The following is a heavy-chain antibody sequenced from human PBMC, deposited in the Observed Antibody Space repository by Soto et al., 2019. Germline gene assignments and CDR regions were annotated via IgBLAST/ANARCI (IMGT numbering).Heavy chain of an antibody. CDR2: IWYDGSNK. V-gene: IGHV3-33*01. CDR1: GFTFSSHG. CDR3: ERVWGPDYYDTLRY. Sequence: SLRFSCAASGFTFSSHGMHLVRQAPGKGLEWVAVIWYDGSNKYYADSVKGRFTISRDNSKNTLYLQMNSLRAEDTAVYYCERVWGPDYYDTLRYLGKGNLVTVS. J-gene: IGHJ4*01. D-gene: IGHD3-22*01.